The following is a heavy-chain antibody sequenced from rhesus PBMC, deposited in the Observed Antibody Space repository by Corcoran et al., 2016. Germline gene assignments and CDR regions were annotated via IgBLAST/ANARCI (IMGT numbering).Heavy chain of an antibody. V-gene: IGHV4-80*01. CDR2: INGKRVTT. CDR3: ARGGYYSGSYYHSFDY. J-gene: IGHJ4*01. CDR1: GASISSSW. Sequence: QVQLQESGPGLVKPSETLSLTCAVSGASISSSWWSWIRQPPGKGLEWIGEINGKRVTTYFNPSLKSRVTISTDASKNQLSLILNSVTAADTAVYYCARGGYYSGSYYHSFDYWGQGVLVTVSS. D-gene: IGHD3-16*01.